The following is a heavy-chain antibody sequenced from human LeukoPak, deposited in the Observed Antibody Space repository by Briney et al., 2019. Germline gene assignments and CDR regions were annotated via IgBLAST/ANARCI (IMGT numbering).Heavy chain of an antibody. V-gene: IGHV1-2*02. Sequence: ASVKVSCKASGYTFTGYFVYWVRQAPGEGLEWMGWINPNSGGTNYAQRFQGRVTMTRDTSISTAYMDVRRMRYDDTAVYYCARSWGVEMSTIEPFDYWGQGTLVTVSS. CDR3: ARSWGVEMSTIEPFDY. CDR2: INPNSGGT. CDR1: GYTFTGYF. J-gene: IGHJ4*02. D-gene: IGHD5/OR15-5a*01.